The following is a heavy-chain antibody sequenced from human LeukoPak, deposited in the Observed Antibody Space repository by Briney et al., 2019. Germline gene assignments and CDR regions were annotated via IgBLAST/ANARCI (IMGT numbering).Heavy chain of an antibody. V-gene: IGHV3-7*01. D-gene: IGHD3-10*01. CDR3: ARHAQWFGQFQYHFDY. J-gene: IGHJ4*02. CDR2: INQDGGEK. Sequence: PGGSLRLSCAASGFSFSSYWMSWVRQAPGTGLEWVANINQDGGEKYYVDSVKGRFTVSRDNAKNSLYVQMNSLRAEDTAVYYCARHAQWFGQFQYHFDYWGQGTLVTVSS. CDR1: GFSFSSYW.